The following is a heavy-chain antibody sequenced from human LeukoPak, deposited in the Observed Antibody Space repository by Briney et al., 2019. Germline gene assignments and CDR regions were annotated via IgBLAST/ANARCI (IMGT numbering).Heavy chain of an antibody. Sequence: GGFLRLSCAASGFTVGANYLTWVRQAPGKGLECASVIYSGGSTYYADSVKGRFTISRHNSENTLYLQMNSLRVEDTAVYYCARSGYCSGGRCYSNYYYGMDVWGQGTTVTVSS. CDR1: GFTVGANY. D-gene: IGHD2-15*01. J-gene: IGHJ6*02. CDR3: ARSGYCSGGRCYSNYYYGMDV. CDR2: IYSGGST. V-gene: IGHV3-53*04.